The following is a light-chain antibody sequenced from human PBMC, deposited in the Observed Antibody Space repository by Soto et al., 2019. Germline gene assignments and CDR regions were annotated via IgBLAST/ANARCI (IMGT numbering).Light chain of an antibody. J-gene: IGKJ1*01. CDR3: QQRSNWPWT. CDR1: QSVSSY. CDR2: DAS. V-gene: IGKV3-11*01. Sequence: EIVLTQSPATLSLSPGERATLSCRASQSVSSYLAWYQQKPGQAPRLLIYDASNRATGIPARFSGSGSGTDFTLTISSLEPDDFAVYYGQQRSNWPWTFGQGTKVEIK.